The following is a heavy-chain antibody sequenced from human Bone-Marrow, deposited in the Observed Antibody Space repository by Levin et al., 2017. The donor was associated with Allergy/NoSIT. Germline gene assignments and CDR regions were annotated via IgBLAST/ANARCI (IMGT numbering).Heavy chain of an antibody. V-gene: IGHV3-9*01. CDR3: AKDISGDGSNFDR. J-gene: IGHJ4*02. CDR1: GFNVDDYA. Sequence: SLKISCAVSGFNVDDYAMHWVRQAPGKGLEWVSGITWNRGKKDYADSVKGRFTISRDNAKNSLYLQMNSLRTEDTALYYCAKDISGDGSNFDRWGQGTLVTVSS. D-gene: IGHD5-24*01. CDR2: ITWNRGKK.